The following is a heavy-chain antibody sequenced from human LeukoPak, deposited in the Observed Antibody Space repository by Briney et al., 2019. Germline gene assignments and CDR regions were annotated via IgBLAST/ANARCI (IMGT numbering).Heavy chain of an antibody. Sequence: PSETLSLTCAVYGGSFSGYYWSWIRQPPGKGLEWIGDINHSGSSNYNPSLKSRVTISVDRSKNQFSVKLSSVTAADKAVYYCARSPRRTVYYYDSSGYSGYFDYWGQGTLVTVSS. CDR2: INHSGSS. V-gene: IGHV4-34*01. CDR3: ARSPRRTVYYYDSSGYSGYFDY. D-gene: IGHD3-22*01. CDR1: GGSFSGYY. J-gene: IGHJ4*02.